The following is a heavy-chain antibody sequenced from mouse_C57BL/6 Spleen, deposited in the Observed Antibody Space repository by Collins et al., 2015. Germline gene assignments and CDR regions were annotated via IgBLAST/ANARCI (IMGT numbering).Heavy chain of an antibody. CDR1: GYAFTNYL. CDR2: INPGSGGT. J-gene: IGHJ4*01. Sequence: QVQLQQSGAELVRPGTSVKVSCKASGYAFTNYLIEWVKQRPGQGLEWIGVINPGSGGTNYNEKFKGKATLTADKSSSTAYMQLSSLTSEDSAVYFCARWGYYGSSYKDYYAMDYWGQGTSVTVSS. CDR3: ARWGYYGSSYKDYYAMDY. V-gene: IGHV1-54*01. D-gene: IGHD1-1*01.